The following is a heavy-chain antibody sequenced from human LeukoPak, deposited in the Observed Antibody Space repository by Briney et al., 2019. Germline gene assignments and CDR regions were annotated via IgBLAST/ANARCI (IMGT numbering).Heavy chain of an antibody. CDR1: GFTFSSYS. Sequence: GGSLRLSCAASGFTFSSYSMIWVRQAPGKGLEWVSYICSISRAIYNAYSVEGRFTISIDNAKNSLYLQMNSLRAEDTAVYYCARHAPNRSAFDYWGHGTLVTVSS. CDR2: ICSISRAI. J-gene: IGHJ4*01. D-gene: IGHD2-2*01. CDR3: ARHAPNRSAFDY. V-gene: IGHV3-48*04.